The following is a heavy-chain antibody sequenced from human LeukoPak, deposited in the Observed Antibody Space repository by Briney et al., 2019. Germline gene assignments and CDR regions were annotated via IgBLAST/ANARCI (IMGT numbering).Heavy chain of an antibody. CDR1: GYTFTGNY. V-gene: IGHV1-2*02. D-gene: IGHD6-6*01. CDR2: INPNSGGT. J-gene: IGHJ4*02. CDR3: ARTKRTGIAARPCDY. Sequence: ASVKVSCKASGYTFTGNYMHWVRQAPGQGLEWMGWINPNSGGTNFAQRFQGRVTMTRDTSISTAYMELSRLRSDGTAVYYCARTKRTGIAARPCDYWGQGTLVTVSS.